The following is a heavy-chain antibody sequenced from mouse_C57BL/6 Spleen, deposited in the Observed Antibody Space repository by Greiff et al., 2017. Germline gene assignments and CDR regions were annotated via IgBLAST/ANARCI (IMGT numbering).Heavy chain of an antibody. CDR3: ARCYGSSEDYAMGY. Sequence: QVQLQQPGAELVKPGASVKLSCKASGYTFTSYWMQWVKQRPGQGLEWIGEIDPSDSYTNYNQKFKGKATLTVDTSSSTAYMQLRSLTSEDSAIYYCARCYGSSEDYAMGYWGQGTSVTVSS. V-gene: IGHV1-50*01. CDR2: IDPSDSYT. D-gene: IGHD1-1*01. CDR1: GYTFTSYW. J-gene: IGHJ4*01.